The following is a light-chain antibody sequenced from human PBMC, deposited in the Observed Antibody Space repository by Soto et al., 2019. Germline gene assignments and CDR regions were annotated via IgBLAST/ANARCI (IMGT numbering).Light chain of an antibody. CDR2: DNT. CDR1: SSNIGAGYG. Sequence: QSALTQPPSVSGAPGQRVTISCTGSSSNIGAGYGIHWYQQLPGTAPKLLIFDNTNRPSGVPDRFYGSQSGTSGSLAITGLQAEDEADYYCQSYEVSRALVFGGGTKVTVL. CDR3: QSYEVSRALV. J-gene: IGLJ2*01. V-gene: IGLV1-40*01.